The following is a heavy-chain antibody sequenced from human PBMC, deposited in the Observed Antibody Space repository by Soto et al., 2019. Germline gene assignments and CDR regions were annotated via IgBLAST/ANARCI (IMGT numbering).Heavy chain of an antibody. D-gene: IGHD3-16*01. CDR3: AKARLWGGDGYNSYYYNAMDV. V-gene: IGHV1-3*01. CDR1: GYTFTSYA. CDR2: INAGNGNT. Sequence: ASVKVSCKASGYTFTSYAMHWVRQAPGQRLEWMGWINAGNGNTKYSQKFQGRVTITRDTSASTAYMELSSLRSEDTALYYCAKARLWGGDGYNSYYYNAMDVWGQGTTVTVSS. J-gene: IGHJ6*02.